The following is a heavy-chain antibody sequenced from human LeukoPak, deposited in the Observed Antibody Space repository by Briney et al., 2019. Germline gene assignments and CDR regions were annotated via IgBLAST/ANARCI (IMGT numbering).Heavy chain of an antibody. D-gene: IGHD3-3*01. CDR2: FDPEDGET. Sequence: ASVKVSCKASGYTFTSYYMHWVRQAPGQGLEWMGGFDPEDGETIYTQKFQGRVTMTEDTSTDTAYMELSSLRSEDTAVYYCATSPTIFGVVIPTDWGQGTLVTVSS. V-gene: IGHV1-24*01. CDR3: ATSPTIFGVVIPTD. J-gene: IGHJ4*02. CDR1: GYTFTSYY.